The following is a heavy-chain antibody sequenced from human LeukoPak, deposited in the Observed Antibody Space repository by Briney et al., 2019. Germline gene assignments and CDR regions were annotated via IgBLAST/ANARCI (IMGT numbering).Heavy chain of an antibody. Sequence: ASVKVSCKASGYTFTNYGISWVRQAPGQGLERMGWISAYNGNTNYAQKLQGRVTMTTDTSTSTAYMELRSLRSDDTAVYYCARDSYYRPQTSFDYWGQGTLVTVSS. D-gene: IGHD1-26*01. CDR2: ISAYNGNT. CDR3: ARDSYYRPQTSFDY. CDR1: GYTFTNYG. J-gene: IGHJ4*02. V-gene: IGHV1-18*01.